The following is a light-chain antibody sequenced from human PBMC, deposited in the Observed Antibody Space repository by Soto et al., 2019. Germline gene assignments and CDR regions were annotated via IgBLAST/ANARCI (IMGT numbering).Light chain of an antibody. CDR1: QSVSSSY. CDR2: GAS. CDR3: XXXGSSPXT. Sequence: EIVLTQSPGTLSLSPGERATLSCRASQSVSSSYLAWYQQKPGQAPRLLIYGASSRATGIPDRFSGSGSGXDFTLXINRXXPEDFAVXXXXXXGSSPXTFGPGTKVDIK. J-gene: IGKJ3*01. V-gene: IGKV3-20*01.